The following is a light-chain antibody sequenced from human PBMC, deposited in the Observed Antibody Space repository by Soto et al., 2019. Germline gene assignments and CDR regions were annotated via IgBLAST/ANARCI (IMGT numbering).Light chain of an antibody. V-gene: IGLV2-14*01. CDR1: SSDVGGHNH. J-gene: IGLJ1*01. CDR2: EVG. CDR3: NSYTSSSTHV. Sequence: QSALTQPASVSGSPGQSITISCTGSSSDVGGHNHVSWYQQHPGKDPKLIIYEVGNRPSGVSNRFSGSKSGNTASLTISGFQAEDEADYYCNSYTSSSTHVFGTGTKVTVL.